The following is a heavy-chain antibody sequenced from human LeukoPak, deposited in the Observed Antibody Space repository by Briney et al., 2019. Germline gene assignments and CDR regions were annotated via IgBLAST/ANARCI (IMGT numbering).Heavy chain of an antibody. V-gene: IGHV3-21*01. D-gene: IGHD1-26*01. J-gene: IGHJ4*02. CDR1: GFTFSSYS. CDR2: ISSSSSYI. Sequence: GGSLRLSCAASGFTFSSYSMNWVRQAPGKGLEWVSSISSSSSYIYYADSVKGRFTISRDNAKNSLYLQMNSLRDEDTAVYYCASSGSYRFDYWGQGTLVTISS. CDR3: ASSGSYRFDY.